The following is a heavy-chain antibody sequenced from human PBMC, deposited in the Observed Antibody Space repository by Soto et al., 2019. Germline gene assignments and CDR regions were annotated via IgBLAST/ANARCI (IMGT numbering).Heavy chain of an antibody. CDR2: IIPIFGTA. CDR1: GGTFSSYA. J-gene: IGHJ6*02. V-gene: IGHV1-69*01. Sequence: QVQLVQSGAEVKKPGSSVKVSCKASGGTFSSYAISWVRQAPGQGLEWMGGIIPIFGTANYAQKFQGRVTITADESTSTAYMELSSLRSEDTAVYYCARDRGYSGSSYYYYGMDVWGQGTTVTVSS. D-gene: IGHD1-26*01. CDR3: ARDRGYSGSSYYYYGMDV.